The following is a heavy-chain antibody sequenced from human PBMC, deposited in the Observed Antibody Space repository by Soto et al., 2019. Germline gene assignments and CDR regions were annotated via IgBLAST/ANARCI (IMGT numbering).Heavy chain of an antibody. CDR3: AREGMFHFEAKDYYPSTYGLDF. Sequence: SVKVSCKASGGILSSYSISWVRQAPGQGLEWMGGIIPLFGTANYAQKFQGRVTITADESTSTAYMQLSSLRSDDTAVYYCAREGMFHFEAKDYYPSTYGLDFWGQGTTVTVSS. CDR2: IIPLFGTA. D-gene: IGHD3-10*01. V-gene: IGHV1-69*13. J-gene: IGHJ6*02. CDR1: GGILSSYS.